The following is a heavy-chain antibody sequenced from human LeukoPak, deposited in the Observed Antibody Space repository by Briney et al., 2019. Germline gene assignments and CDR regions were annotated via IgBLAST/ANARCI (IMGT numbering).Heavy chain of an antibody. D-gene: IGHD2-2*01. J-gene: IGHJ4*02. CDR2: IYPGDSDT. CDR3: ARPYCSSTSCYSFPY. Sequence: GESLKISSKGSGYSFTSYWIGWVRQMPGKGLEWMGIIYPGDSDTRYSPSFQGQVTISADKSISTAYLQWSSLKASDTAMYYCARPYCSSTSCYSFPYWGQGTLVTVSS. V-gene: IGHV5-51*01. CDR1: GYSFTSYW.